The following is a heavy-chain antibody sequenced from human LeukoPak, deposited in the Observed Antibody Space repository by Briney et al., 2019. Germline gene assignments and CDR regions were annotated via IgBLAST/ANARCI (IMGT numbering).Heavy chain of an antibody. CDR2: ISSSSSYI. D-gene: IGHD2-15*01. J-gene: IGHJ1*01. CDR3: ARVLGGYCSGGSCYSDAEYFQH. V-gene: IGHV3-21*01. CDR1: GFTFSSYS. Sequence: GGSLRLSCAASGFTFSSYSMNWVRQAPGKGLEWVSSISSSSSYIYYADSVKGRFTISRDNAKNSLYLQMNSLRAEDTAVYYCARVLGGYCSGGSCYSDAEYFQHWGQGTLVTVSS.